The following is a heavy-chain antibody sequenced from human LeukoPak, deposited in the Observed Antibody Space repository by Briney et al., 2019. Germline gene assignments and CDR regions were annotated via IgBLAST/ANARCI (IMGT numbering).Heavy chain of an antibody. J-gene: IGHJ4*02. Sequence: GGSLRLSCAASGFTFSSYGMHWVRQAPGKGLEWVTFIQNDGSDKSYAASVKGRFTISRDNSKNTVYLHMNSLRADDTALYYCAREGGRAAAGRFDYWGQGTLVTVSS. CDR2: IQNDGSDK. D-gene: IGHD6-13*01. CDR3: AREGGRAAAGRFDY. V-gene: IGHV3-30*02. CDR1: GFTFSSYG.